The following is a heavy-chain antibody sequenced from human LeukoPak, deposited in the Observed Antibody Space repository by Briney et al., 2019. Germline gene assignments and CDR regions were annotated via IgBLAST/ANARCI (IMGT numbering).Heavy chain of an antibody. J-gene: IGHJ4*02. Sequence: SETLSLTCAVYGGSFSGYYWSWIRQPPGKGPEWIGEINHSGSTNYNPSLKSRVTISVDTSKNQFSLKLSSVTAADTAVYYCARVRGRLEWYSSGWASGLLDYWGQGTLVTVSS. D-gene: IGHD6-19*01. CDR1: GGSFSGYY. V-gene: IGHV4-34*01. CDR2: INHSGST. CDR3: ARVRGRLEWYSSGWASGLLDY.